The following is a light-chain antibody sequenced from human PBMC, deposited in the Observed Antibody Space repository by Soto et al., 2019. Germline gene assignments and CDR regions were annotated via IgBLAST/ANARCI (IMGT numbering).Light chain of an antibody. V-gene: IGKV1-5*03. J-gene: IGKJ1*01. Sequence: DIQMTQSPSTLSASVGDRVIITCRASESISSWLAWYQQKPGKAPKLLIYKASTLESGVPSRFSGSGSGTDFTLTISSLQPDDFAIYYCQQYKTYSRTLGQGTRWIS. CDR1: ESISSW. CDR3: QQYKTYSRT. CDR2: KAS.